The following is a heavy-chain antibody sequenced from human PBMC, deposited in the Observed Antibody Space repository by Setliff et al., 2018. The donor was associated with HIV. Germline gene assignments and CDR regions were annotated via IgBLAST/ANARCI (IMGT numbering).Heavy chain of an antibody. CDR2: IHTSGST. V-gene: IGHV4-61*09. Sequence: SETLSLTCSVSGGSIRSGSYCWSWIRQPAGKGLQWIGHIHTSGSTKYNHSLKSRVTISADTSKNQFSLNLSSVTAAETDVYYCARVGYHGSGRYSFDYWGQGTLVTVSS. J-gene: IGHJ4*02. CDR1: GGSIRSGSYC. D-gene: IGHD3-10*01. CDR3: ARVGYHGSGRYSFDY.